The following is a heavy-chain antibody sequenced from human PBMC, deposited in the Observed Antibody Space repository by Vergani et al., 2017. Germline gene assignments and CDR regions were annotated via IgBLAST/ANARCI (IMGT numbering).Heavy chain of an antibody. CDR3: ARDYYDILTGYFSGPDY. CDR2: IYYSGST. Sequence: QVQLQESGPGLVKPSQTLSLTCTVSGGSISSGGYYWSWIRQHPGKGLEWIGYIYYSGSTYYHPSLKSRVTISVDTSKNQFSLKLSSVTAADTAVYYCARDYYDILTGYFSGPDYWGQGTLVTVSS. J-gene: IGHJ4*02. CDR1: GGSISSGGYY. D-gene: IGHD3-9*01. V-gene: IGHV4-31*03.